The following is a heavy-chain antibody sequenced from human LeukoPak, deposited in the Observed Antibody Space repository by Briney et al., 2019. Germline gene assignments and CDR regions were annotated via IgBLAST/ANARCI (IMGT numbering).Heavy chain of an antibody. D-gene: IGHD3-9*01. CDR1: GGSFSGYY. Sequence: PSETLSLTCAVYGGSFSGYYWSWIRQPPGKGLEWIGEINHSGSTNYNPSLKSRVTISVDTSKNQFSLKLSPVTAADTAVYYCARWDYDILTGPLEGYFQHWGQGTLVTVSS. V-gene: IGHV4-34*01. CDR3: ARWDYDILTGPLEGYFQH. J-gene: IGHJ1*01. CDR2: INHSGST.